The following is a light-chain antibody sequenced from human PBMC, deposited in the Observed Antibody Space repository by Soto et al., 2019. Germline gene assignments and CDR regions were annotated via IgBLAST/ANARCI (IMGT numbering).Light chain of an antibody. CDR1: QGIRGW. CDR3: QQSYSTPT. J-gene: IGKJ4*01. Sequence: DIKMTQSPSSLSAFIGDRVTITCRASQGIRGWLAWYQLKPGKAPKSLIYATSTLQDGVPSRFSGNGSGTDFTLTISSLQPEDFATYYCQQSYSTPTFGGGTKVDI. CDR2: ATS. V-gene: IGKV1D-16*01.